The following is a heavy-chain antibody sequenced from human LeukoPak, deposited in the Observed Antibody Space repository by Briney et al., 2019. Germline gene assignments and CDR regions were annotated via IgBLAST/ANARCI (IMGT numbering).Heavy chain of an antibody. CDR1: GFTFSSYA. CDR3: VKDRWSSGWNWFDP. J-gene: IGHJ5*02. Sequence: GGSLRLSCAASGFTFSSYAMSWVGQAPGRGLEWVSAISGSGGNTYYADSVKGRFTISRDNSKNTLYLQMNSLRAEDTAVYYCVKDRWSSGWNWFDPWGQGTLVTVSS. V-gene: IGHV3-23*01. CDR2: ISGSGGNT. D-gene: IGHD6-19*01.